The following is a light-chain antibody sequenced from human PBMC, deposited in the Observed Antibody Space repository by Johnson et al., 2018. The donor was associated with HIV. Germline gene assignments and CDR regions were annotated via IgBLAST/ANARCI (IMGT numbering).Light chain of an antibody. CDR3: GTWDSRLSAYV. V-gene: IGLV1-51*01. CDR2: ENN. CDR1: SSNIGNNY. J-gene: IGLJ1*01. Sequence: QSVLTQPPSVSAAPGQKVTISCSGSSSNIGNNYVSWYQQLPGTAPKLLIYENNKRPSGIPDRFSGSKSGTSATLGITGLQTGDEADYYCGTWDSRLSAYVFGTWTKFPV.